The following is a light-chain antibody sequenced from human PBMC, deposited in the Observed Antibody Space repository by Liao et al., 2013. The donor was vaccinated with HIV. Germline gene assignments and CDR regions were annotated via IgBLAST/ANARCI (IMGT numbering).Light chain of an antibody. CDR2: QDS. J-gene: IGLJ2*01. V-gene: IGLV3-1*01. CDR3: QAWDSSTHVV. Sequence: YELTQPPSVSVSPGQTATITCSGDKLGDKYAFWYRQKPGQSPVLVIYQDSKQASGIPERFSGSNSGNTATLTISGTQAMDEADYYCQAWDSSTHVVFGGGTKLTVL. CDR1: KLGDKY.